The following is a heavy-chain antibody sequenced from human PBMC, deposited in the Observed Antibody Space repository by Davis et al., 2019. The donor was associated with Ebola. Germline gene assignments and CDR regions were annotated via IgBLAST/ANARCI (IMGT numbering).Heavy chain of an antibody. CDR2: INPHNGNT. CDR3: ARAQFPTTSDH. CDR1: GYTFTTYG. Sequence: ASVKVSCKASGYTFTTYGITWVRQAPGQGLEWMGWINPHNGNTNYAQNVQGRVIMTTDTATTTAYMEVGGLRSDDTAVYYCARAQFPTTSDHWGQGTLVTVSS. J-gene: IGHJ4*02. V-gene: IGHV1-18*04. D-gene: IGHD1-1*01.